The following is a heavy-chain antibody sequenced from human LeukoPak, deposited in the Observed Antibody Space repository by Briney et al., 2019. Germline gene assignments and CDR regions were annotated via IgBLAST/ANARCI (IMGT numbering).Heavy chain of an antibody. CDR1: GFTFSRYW. CDR3: ARWGSELPDDVFDI. J-gene: IGHJ3*02. CDR2: IRQDGSEK. V-gene: IGHV3-7*01. D-gene: IGHD6-25*01. Sequence: GGSLRLSCAASGFTFSRYWMSWVRQAPGKGLEWVANIRQDGSEKHYLDSVKGRITISRDNAKNSLYLQMNSLRVEDTAVYYCARWGSELPDDVFDIWGQGTMVTVSS.